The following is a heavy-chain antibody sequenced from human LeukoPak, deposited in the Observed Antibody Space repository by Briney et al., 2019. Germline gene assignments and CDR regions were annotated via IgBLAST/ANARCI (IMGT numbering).Heavy chain of an antibody. CDR1: GYSFTSYW. J-gene: IGHJ6*02. D-gene: IGHD5-24*01. CDR2: IYPGGSDT. V-gene: IGHV5-51*01. Sequence: GESLKISCKGSGYSFTSYWIGWVRQMPGKGLEWMGIIYPGGSDTRYSPSFQGQVTISADKSISTAYLQWSSLKASDTAMYYCARSGGATKYYYYYYGMDVWGQGTTVTVSS. CDR3: ARSGGATKYYYYYYGMDV.